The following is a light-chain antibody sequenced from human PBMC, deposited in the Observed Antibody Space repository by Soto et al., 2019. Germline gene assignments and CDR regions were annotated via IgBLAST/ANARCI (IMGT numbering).Light chain of an antibody. CDR3: SSYTSSITRRVV. CDR1: SSDIGGYNY. J-gene: IGLJ2*01. CDR2: AVS. V-gene: IGLV2-14*01. Sequence: QSALTQPASVSGSPGQSITISCTGSSSDIGGYNYVSWYQQHPGKAPKVMIYAVSNRPSGISDRFSGSKSGNTASLTISGLQAEDEADYYCSSYTSSITRRVVFGGGTKVTVL.